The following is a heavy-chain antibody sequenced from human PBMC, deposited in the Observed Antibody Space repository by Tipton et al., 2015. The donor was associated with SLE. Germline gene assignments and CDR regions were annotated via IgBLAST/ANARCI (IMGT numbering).Heavy chain of an antibody. CDR2: INSDGSPT. CDR3: ARRSSYLEY. D-gene: IGHD6-13*01. Sequence: GSLRLSCVASGFSFSSYWMHWVRQAPGKGLVWVSRINSDGSPTTYADSVKGRFTISRDNSKNTLYLQMNSLRPDDTAVYYCARRSSYLEYWGQGTLVTVSS. V-gene: IGHV3-74*01. J-gene: IGHJ4*02. CDR1: GFSFSSYW.